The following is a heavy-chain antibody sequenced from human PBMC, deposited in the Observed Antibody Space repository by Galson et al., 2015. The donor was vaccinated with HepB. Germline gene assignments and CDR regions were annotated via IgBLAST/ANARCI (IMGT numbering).Heavy chain of an antibody. D-gene: IGHD3-3*01. J-gene: IGHJ6*02. V-gene: IGHV3-30-3*01. Sequence: SLRLSCAASGFTFSSFPIHWVRQSPGKGLEWVAVIPYDGINKYYADSVKGRFTVSRDDSKNTVFLQMNSLTVADTAVYYCARDLSSGITAFGLGQYHYYAMDVWGQGTTVTVSS. CDR3: ARDLSSGITAFGLGQYHYYAMDV. CDR1: GFTFSSFP. CDR2: IPYDGINK.